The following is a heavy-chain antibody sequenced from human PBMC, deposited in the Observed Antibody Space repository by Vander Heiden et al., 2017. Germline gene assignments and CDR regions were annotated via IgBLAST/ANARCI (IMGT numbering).Heavy chain of an antibody. CDR1: EFTFSDYG. J-gene: IGHJ4*02. D-gene: IGHD3-10*01. CDR3: AKVYYGSGTSLYYFDY. CDR2: ISYDGLNK. Sequence: QVQLVESGGGVVQPGRSLRPSCATSEFTFSDYGMHWVRQAPGKGLEWVAVISYDGLNKYYADSVKGRFTVSRDNSKNTLYLQMDSLRAEDTAVYYCAKVYYGSGTSLYYFDYWGRGTLVTVSS. V-gene: IGHV3-30*18.